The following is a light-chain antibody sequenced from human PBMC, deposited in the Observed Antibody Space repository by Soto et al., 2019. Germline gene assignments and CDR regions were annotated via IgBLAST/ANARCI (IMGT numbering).Light chain of an antibody. CDR2: EVS. J-gene: IGLJ1*01. CDR1: SGDVGTYNY. Sequence: QSVLTQPASVSGSPGQSITISCTGTSGDVGTYNYVSWYQQHPGKAPKLMIYEVSNRPSGISNRFSGSKSGDTASLTISGLHTEDEADYYCCSYTSNSTYVFGTGTKVTVL. CDR3: CSYTSNSTYV. V-gene: IGLV2-14*01.